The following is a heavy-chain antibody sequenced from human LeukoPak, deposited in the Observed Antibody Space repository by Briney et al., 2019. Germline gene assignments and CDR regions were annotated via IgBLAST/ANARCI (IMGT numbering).Heavy chain of an antibody. CDR2: ISGNGNII. V-gene: IGHV3-11*01. CDR3: ARLPNYYFDY. Sequence: GGSLRLSCAASGFTFSDYYMSWIRQAPGKGLEWVSYISGNGNIIYYADSVKGRSTISRDNAKNTLFLQMNSLRAEDTALYYCARLPNYYFDYWDQGTLVTVS. J-gene: IGHJ4*02. CDR1: GFTFSDYY. D-gene: IGHD5-24*01.